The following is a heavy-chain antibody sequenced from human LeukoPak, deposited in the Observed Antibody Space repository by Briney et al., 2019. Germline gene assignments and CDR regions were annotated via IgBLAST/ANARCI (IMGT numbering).Heavy chain of an antibody. CDR2: ISGSGGST. CDR1: GFTFSSYA. D-gene: IGHD1-26*01. CDR3: AKDKAGGSYLG. V-gene: IGHV3-23*01. Sequence: GGSLRLSCAASGFTFSSYAMSWVCQAPGKGLEWVSAISGSGGSTYYADSVKGRFTISRDNSKNTLYLQMNSLRAEDTAVYYCAKDKAGGSYLGGGQGTLVTVSS. J-gene: IGHJ4*02.